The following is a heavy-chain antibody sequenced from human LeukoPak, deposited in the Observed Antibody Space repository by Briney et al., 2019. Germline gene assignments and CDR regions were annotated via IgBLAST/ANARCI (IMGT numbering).Heavy chain of an antibody. CDR1: GFTVSSNY. J-gene: IGHJ6*03. V-gene: IGHV4-34*01. CDR2: INHSGST. CDR3: ARRRRITMVRGVTYYYYYMDV. Sequence: GSLRLSCAASGFTVSSNYMSWVRQAPGKGLEWIGEINHSGSTNYNPSLKSRVTISVDTSKNQFSLKLSSVTAADTAVYYCARRRRITMVRGVTYYYYYMDVWGKGTTVTISS. D-gene: IGHD3-10*01.